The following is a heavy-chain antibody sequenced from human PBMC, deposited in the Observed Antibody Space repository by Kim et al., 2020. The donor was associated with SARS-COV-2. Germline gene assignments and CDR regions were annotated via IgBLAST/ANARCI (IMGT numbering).Heavy chain of an antibody. CDR2: IYHSGST. Sequence: SETLSLTCAVSGGSISSSNWWSWVRQPPGKGLEWIGAIYHSGSTNYNPSLKSRVTISVDKSKNQFSLKLSSVTAADTAVYYCAREGPYYDSSGYENPGDYWGQGTLVTVSS. CDR1: GGSISSSNW. D-gene: IGHD3-22*01. CDR3: AREGPYYDSSGYENPGDY. J-gene: IGHJ4*02. V-gene: IGHV4-4*02.